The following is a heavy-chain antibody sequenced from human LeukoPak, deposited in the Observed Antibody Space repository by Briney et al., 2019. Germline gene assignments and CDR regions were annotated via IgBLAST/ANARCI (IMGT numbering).Heavy chain of an antibody. CDR3: ARVWGRYYYGSGSYRFDY. D-gene: IGHD3-10*01. V-gene: IGHV4-34*12. Sequence: SETLSVTCAVYGWSFSGYYWIWIRQLPGKGLEWIGEFIHSGSTNYNPSLKSRVTISVDTSKNQFSLKLSSVTAADTAVYYCARVWGRYYYGSGSYRFDYWGQGTLVTVSS. J-gene: IGHJ4*02. CDR2: FIHSGST. CDR1: GWSFSGYY.